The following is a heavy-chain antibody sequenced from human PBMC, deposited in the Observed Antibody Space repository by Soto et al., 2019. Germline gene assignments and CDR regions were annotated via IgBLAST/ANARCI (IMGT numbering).Heavy chain of an antibody. D-gene: IGHD3-10*01. V-gene: IGHV3-66*01. Sequence: PGGSLRLSCVASGFTFSTDSMNWVRQAPGKGLEWVSVIYSGGSTYYADSVKGRFTISRDNSKNTLYLQMNSLRAEDTAVYYCARDRGSGSYSDYGMDVWGQGTTVTVSS. CDR2: IYSGGST. CDR1: GFTFSTDS. CDR3: ARDRGSGSYSDYGMDV. J-gene: IGHJ6*02.